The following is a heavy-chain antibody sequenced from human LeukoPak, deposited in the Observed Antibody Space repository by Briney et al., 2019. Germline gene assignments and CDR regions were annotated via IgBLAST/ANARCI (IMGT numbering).Heavy chain of an antibody. V-gene: IGHV1-2*02. J-gene: IGHJ4*02. CDR1: GYTFTGYY. Sequence: ASVKVSCKASGYTFTGYYMHRVRQAPGQGLEWMGWINPNSGGTNYAQKFQGRVTMTRDTSISTAYMELSRLRSDDTAVYYCARVGTIVRGVPTIDYWGQGTLVTVSS. CDR3: ARVGTIVRGVPTIDY. CDR2: INPNSGGT. D-gene: IGHD3-10*01.